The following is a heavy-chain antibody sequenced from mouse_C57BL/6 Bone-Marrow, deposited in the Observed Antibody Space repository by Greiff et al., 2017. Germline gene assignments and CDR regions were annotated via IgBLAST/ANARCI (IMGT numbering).Heavy chain of an antibody. CDR3: ARGDYYGLD. CDR1: GYAFSSSW. J-gene: IGHJ2*01. CDR2: IYPGDGDT. Sequence: QVQLQQSGPELVKPGASVKISCKASGYAFSSSWMNWVKQRPGKGLEWIGRIYPGDGDTNYNGKFKGKATLTADTSSSTAYMQLSSLTSEDSAVYFCARGDYYGLDWGKGTTLTVSS. D-gene: IGHD1-1*01. V-gene: IGHV1-82*01.